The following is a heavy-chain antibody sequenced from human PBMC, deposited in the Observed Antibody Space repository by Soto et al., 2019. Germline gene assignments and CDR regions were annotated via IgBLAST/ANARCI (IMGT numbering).Heavy chain of an antibody. CDR3: ARDERDSCSGGDCFYFDY. V-gene: IGHV1-18*04. J-gene: IGHJ4*02. D-gene: IGHD2-21*02. Sequence: QVQLVQSGGEVKKPGASVKVSCKASGYTFTNYGISWVRQAPGQGLEWLGWISTYNTNTNAAPRLQGRLTMTTDTSTSTAYMQLRSLPSDDTAVSYCARDERDSCSGGDCFYFDYWGQGHLVTVSS. CDR2: ISTYNTNT. CDR1: GYTFTNYG.